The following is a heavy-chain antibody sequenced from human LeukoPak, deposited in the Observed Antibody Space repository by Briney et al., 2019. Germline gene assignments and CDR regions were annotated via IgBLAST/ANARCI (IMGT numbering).Heavy chain of an antibody. V-gene: IGHV3-23*01. CDR3: AKDLGGSYFYFDY. CDR2: ISGSGGST. D-gene: IGHD1-26*01. J-gene: IGHJ4*02. Sequence: GGSLRLSCAASGFTFSSYAMSWVRQAPGKGLEWVSAISGSGGSTYYADSVKGRFTISSDNSKNTLYLQMISLRAEDTAVYYCAKDLGGSYFYFDYWGQGTLVTVSS. CDR1: GFTFSSYA.